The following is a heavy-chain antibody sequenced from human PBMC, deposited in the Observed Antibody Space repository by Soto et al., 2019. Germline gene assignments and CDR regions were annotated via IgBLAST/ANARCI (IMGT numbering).Heavy chain of an antibody. Sequence: PSETLSLTCTVSGGSISSGEYYWKLIRQHPAKVPEWIGFIYYRGSTYYNPSLKRRITRSLDRSNNQFSLKLNSVTAADTAVYYCARVRDSFVLDVWGQGPTLS. CDR3: ARVRDSFVLDV. CDR2: IYYRGST. J-gene: IGHJ6*01. CDR1: GGSISSGEYY. D-gene: IGHD3-3*02. V-gene: IGHV4-31*03.